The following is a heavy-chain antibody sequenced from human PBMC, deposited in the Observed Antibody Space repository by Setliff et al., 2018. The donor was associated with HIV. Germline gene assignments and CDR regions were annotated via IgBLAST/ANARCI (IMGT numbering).Heavy chain of an antibody. V-gene: IGHV1-2*02. CDR2: VNPNSGAT. Sequence: ASVKVSCKASGYSFTGYYIHWVRQAPGQGLEWMGWVNPNSGATNYAQKFEDKVTMTRDTSLSTGYMNLSRLRSDDTAVYYCARGGEIALAAHRRWLDSWGQGALVTVSS. D-gene: IGHD6-19*01. CDR3: ARGGEIALAAHRRWLDS. CDR1: GYSFTGYY. J-gene: IGHJ5*01.